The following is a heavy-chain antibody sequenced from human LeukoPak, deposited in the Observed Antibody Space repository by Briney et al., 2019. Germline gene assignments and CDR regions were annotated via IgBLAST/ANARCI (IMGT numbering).Heavy chain of an antibody. V-gene: IGHV4-39*01. D-gene: IGHD6-19*01. Sequence: SGTLSLTCTVSGGSVSTTSHYWGWVRQPPGKGLEWIGSGYHTGSTYYNPSLKSRVTISVDTSKNQFSLQLSSVTAADTAVYYCARHGGGWSFDYWGQGTLVTVSS. CDR2: GYHTGST. J-gene: IGHJ4*02. CDR3: ARHGGGWSFDY. CDR1: GGSVSTTSHY.